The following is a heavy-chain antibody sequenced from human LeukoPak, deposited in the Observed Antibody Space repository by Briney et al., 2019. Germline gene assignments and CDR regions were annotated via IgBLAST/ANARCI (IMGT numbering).Heavy chain of an antibody. CDR1: GYTFTGYY. CDR2: INPNSGGT. J-gene: IGHJ4*02. D-gene: IGHD1-26*01. Sequence: ASVKVSCKASGYTFTGYYIHWVRQAPGQGLEWMGWINPNSGGTNYAQKFQGRVTMTRDTSISTAYMELSRLRSDDTAVYYCARDMVGATELDYWGQGTLVTVSS. CDR3: ARDMVGATELDY. V-gene: IGHV1-2*02.